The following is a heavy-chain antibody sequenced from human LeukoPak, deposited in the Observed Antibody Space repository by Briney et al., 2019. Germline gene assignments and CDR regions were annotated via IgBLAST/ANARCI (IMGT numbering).Heavy chain of an antibody. V-gene: IGHV3-7*01. CDR2: IKQDGSEK. D-gene: IGHD6-13*01. CDR3: ARDGIAAAVAVNSS. J-gene: IGHJ4*02. Sequence: GGSLRLSCAASGFTFSSYWMSWVRQAPGKGLEWVANIKQDGSEKYYADSVKGRFTISRDNAKNSLYLQMNSLRAEDTAVYYCARDGIAAAVAVNSSWGQGTLVTVSS. CDR1: GFTFSSYW.